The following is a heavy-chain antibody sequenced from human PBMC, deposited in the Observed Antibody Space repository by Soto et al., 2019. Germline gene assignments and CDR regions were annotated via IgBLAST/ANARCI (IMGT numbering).Heavy chain of an antibody. CDR1: GFTFSSYW. V-gene: IGHV3-74*01. CDR2: INSDGSST. J-gene: IGHJ4*02. D-gene: IGHD1-1*01. Sequence: GGSLRLSCAASGFTFSSYWMHWVRQAPGKGLVWVSRINSDGSSTSYADSVKGRFTISRDNSKNTLYLQMNSLRAEDTAVYYCAREGMERPGIYYFDYWGQGTLVTVSS. CDR3: AREGMERPGIYYFDY.